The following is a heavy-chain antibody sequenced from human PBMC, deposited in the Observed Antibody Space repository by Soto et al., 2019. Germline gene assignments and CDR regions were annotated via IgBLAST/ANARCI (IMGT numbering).Heavy chain of an antibody. Sequence: SETLSLTCAVYGGSFSGYYWSWIRQPPGKGLEWIGEINHSGSTNYNPSLKSRVTISVDTSKNQFSLKLSSVTAADTAVYYCARDLPIITMIVVTDAFDIWGQGTMVTVSS. J-gene: IGHJ3*02. CDR3: ARDLPIITMIVVTDAFDI. V-gene: IGHV4-34*01. CDR1: GGSFSGYY. CDR2: INHSGST. D-gene: IGHD3-22*01.